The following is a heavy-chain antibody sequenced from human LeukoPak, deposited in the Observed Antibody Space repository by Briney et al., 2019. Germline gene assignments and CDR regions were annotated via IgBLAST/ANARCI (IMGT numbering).Heavy chain of an antibody. CDR1: GFTFSSSG. V-gene: IGHV3-30*02. Sequence: GGSLRLSCVASGFTFSSSGMHWVRQAPGKGLEWVAFIRHDGSNKYYADSVKGRFTISRDNSKNTLYLQMNSLRAEDTAVYYCAKEIWPTVTTPGWTYFDYWGQGALVTVSS. J-gene: IGHJ4*02. CDR3: AKEIWPTVTTPGWTYFDY. CDR2: IRHDGSNK. D-gene: IGHD4-17*01.